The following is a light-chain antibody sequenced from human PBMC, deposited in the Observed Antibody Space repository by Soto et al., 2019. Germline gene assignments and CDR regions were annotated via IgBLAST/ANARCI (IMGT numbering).Light chain of an antibody. CDR2: SNN. Sequence: QSVLTQPPSASGTPGQRVTISCSGSSSTIGSNTVNWYQQLPGTTPKLLIYSNNQRPSGVPDRFSGSKSGTSASLAISGLHSEDEAYYYCAAWDDSLNGVVFGGGTKVTVL. V-gene: IGLV1-44*01. CDR1: SSTIGSNT. CDR3: AAWDDSLNGVV. J-gene: IGLJ2*01.